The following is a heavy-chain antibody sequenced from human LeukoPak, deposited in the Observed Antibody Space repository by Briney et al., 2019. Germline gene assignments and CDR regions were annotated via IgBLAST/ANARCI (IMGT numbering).Heavy chain of an antibody. J-gene: IGHJ6*02. CDR1: GFSISRSS. Sequence: PGGSLRLSCAASGFSISRSSMNWARQAPGKGLEWVSYITASSGTIYYGDSVEGRFTISRDNSKDTLYLQMNSLRAEDTAVYYCVRDVTPSIAYGLDVWGQGTTVIVSS. V-gene: IGHV3-48*04. D-gene: IGHD6-6*01. CDR3: VRDVTPSIAYGLDV. CDR2: ITASSGTI.